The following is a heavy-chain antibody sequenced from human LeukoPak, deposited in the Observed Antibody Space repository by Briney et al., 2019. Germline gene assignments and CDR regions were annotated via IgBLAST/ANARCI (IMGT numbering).Heavy chain of an antibody. Sequence: QSGGSLRLSCAASGFTFSSYWMHWVRHAPGKGLVWVSRINSGVTTTTYADSVKGRFTISRDNAKNTLYLQMNSLRVEDTAVHYCARGGVHSSSCYPFDYWGQGTLVTVSS. CDR1: GFTFSSYW. CDR3: ARGGVHSSSCYPFDY. CDR2: INSGVTTT. V-gene: IGHV3-74*01. D-gene: IGHD6-13*01. J-gene: IGHJ4*02.